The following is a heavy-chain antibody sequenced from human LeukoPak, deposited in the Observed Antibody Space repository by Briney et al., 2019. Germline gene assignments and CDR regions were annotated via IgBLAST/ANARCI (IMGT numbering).Heavy chain of an antibody. CDR1: GFTFGDYA. V-gene: IGHV3-49*04. CDR2: IRSKTYGGTT. J-gene: IGHJ4*02. CDR3: TRGDRTMVVVVASGY. Sequence: GGSLRPSCTASGFTFGDYAMSWVRQAPGKGLEWVGFIRSKTYGGTTEYAASVKGRFTISRDDSKSIAYLQMNSLNTEDTAVYYCTRGDRTMVVVVASGYWGQGTLVTVSS. D-gene: IGHD3-22*01.